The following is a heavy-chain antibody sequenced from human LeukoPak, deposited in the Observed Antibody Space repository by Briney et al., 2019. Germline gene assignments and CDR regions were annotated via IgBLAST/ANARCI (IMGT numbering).Heavy chain of an antibody. Sequence: GGSLRLSCAASGFTFSSYAMHWVRQAPGKGLEWVAVISYDGSNKYYADSAKGRFTISRDNSKNTLYLQMNSLRAEDTAVYYCARGHDDYGDWFDPWGQGTLVTVAS. CDR1: GFTFSSYA. V-gene: IGHV3-30-3*01. CDR2: ISYDGSNK. CDR3: ARGHDDYGDWFDP. D-gene: IGHD4-17*01. J-gene: IGHJ5*02.